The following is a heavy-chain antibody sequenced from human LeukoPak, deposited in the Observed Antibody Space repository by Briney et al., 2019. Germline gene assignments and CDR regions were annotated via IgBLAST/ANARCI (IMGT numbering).Heavy chain of an antibody. D-gene: IGHD5-18*01. V-gene: IGHV4-61*02. CDR3: AREKTERGYSYGYDY. CDR1: Y. CDR2: IYTSGST. J-gene: IGHJ4*02. Sequence: YWIGWVRQMPGKGLEWIGRIYTSGSTNYNPSLKSRVTISVDTSKNQFSLKLSSVTAADTAVYYCAREKTERGYSYGYDYWGQGTLVTVSS.